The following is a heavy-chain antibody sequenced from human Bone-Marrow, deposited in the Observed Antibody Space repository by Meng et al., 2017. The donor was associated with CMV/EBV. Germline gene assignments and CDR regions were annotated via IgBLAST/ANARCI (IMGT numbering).Heavy chain of an antibody. V-gene: IGHV1-2*02. CDR3: ARGPPASPTGWFDP. Sequence: ASVKVSCKASGYTFTGYYMHWVRQAPGQGFEWMGSINPKTGDTNYAQKLQGRVSMTTDTSTSTAYMELRSLRSDDTAVYYCARGPPASPTGWFDPWGHGTLVTVSS. J-gene: IGHJ5*02. CDR2: INPKTGDT. D-gene: IGHD1-1*01. CDR1: GYTFTGYY.